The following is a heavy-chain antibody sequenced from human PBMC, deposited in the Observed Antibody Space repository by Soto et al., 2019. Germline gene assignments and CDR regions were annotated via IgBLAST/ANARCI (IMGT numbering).Heavy chain of an antibody. J-gene: IGHJ4*02. CDR2: ISYDGSNK. CDR1: GFTFTPYG. Sequence: QVQLVESGGGVVQPGRSLRLSCAASGFTFTPYGMHWVRQAPGKGLEWVAVISYDGSNKYYADSVKGRFTISRDNSKNPLYLQMNSLRAEDTALYYCAKGARVVAASPTDYWGQGTLVTVSS. D-gene: IGHD2-15*01. CDR3: AKGARVVAASPTDY. V-gene: IGHV3-30*18.